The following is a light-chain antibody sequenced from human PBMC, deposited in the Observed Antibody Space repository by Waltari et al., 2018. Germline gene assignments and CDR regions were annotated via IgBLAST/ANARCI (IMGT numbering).Light chain of an antibody. Sequence: DIVMTQSPATLSVSPGERATLSCRASQSIGSNLAWYQHKPGQAPSFLIYGASTRATGIPARFSGSGSGTEFTLTISSLQPEDFATYYCQHSYRPPYIFGQGTKLEIK. CDR2: GAS. CDR1: QSIGSN. V-gene: IGKV3-15*01. CDR3: QHSYRPPYI. J-gene: IGKJ2*01.